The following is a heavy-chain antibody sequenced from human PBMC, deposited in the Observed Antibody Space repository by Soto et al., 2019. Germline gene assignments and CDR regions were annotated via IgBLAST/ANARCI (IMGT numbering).Heavy chain of an antibody. CDR3: ARQPRITMVRGVKRRGWFDP. CDR2: INHSGST. Sequence: QVQLQQWGAGLLKPSETLSLTCAVYGGSFSGYYWSWIRQPPGKGLEWIGEINHSGSTNYNPSLKSRVTISVDTSKNQFSLKLSSVTAADTAVYYCARQPRITMVRGVKRRGWFDPWGHGTLVTVSS. V-gene: IGHV4-34*01. D-gene: IGHD3-10*01. CDR1: GGSFSGYY. J-gene: IGHJ5*02.